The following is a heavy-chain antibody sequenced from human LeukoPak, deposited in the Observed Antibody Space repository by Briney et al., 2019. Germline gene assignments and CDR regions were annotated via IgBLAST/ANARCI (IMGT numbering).Heavy chain of an antibody. D-gene: IGHD2-2*01. CDR2: INGDGGST. J-gene: IGHJ4*02. CDR3: AKRPDCSTTNCFRFEY. Sequence: GGSLRLSCAASGFTFSTYAMSWVRQAPGQGLEWVSSINGDGGSTYYAESVKGRFTVSRDNSKNTLYLQMDSLRAEDTVVYYCAKRPDCSTTNCFRFEYWGQGTLVTVSS. V-gene: IGHV3-23*01. CDR1: GFTFSTYA.